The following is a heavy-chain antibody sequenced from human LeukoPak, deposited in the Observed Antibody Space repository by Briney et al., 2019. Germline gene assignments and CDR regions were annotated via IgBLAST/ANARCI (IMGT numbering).Heavy chain of an antibody. J-gene: IGHJ5*01. D-gene: IGHD4-11*01. CDR3: AKDLHDYGNYVGWFDS. Sequence: PGGSLTLSCAASGFTFRSFSMDWVRQAPGKGLEWVSAISCSGDNTYYADSVQGRFTISRHNSKPTLFLQMNRLRAEDTAVYYCAKDLHDYGNYVGWFDSWGQGTLVTVSS. CDR1: GFTFRSFS. CDR2: ISCSGDNT. V-gene: IGHV3-23*01.